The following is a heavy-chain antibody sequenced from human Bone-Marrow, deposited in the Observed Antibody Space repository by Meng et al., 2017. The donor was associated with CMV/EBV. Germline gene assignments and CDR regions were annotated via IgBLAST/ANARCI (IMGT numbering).Heavy chain of an antibody. Sequence: ASVKVSCKASGYTFTSYDINWARQATGQGLEWMGWINPNSGGTNYAQKFQGRVTMTRDTSISTAYMELSRLRSDDTAVYYCARAGYSSSIYFDYWAQGTLATVSS. D-gene: IGHD6-13*01. CDR3: ARAGYSSSIYFDY. J-gene: IGHJ4*02. CDR1: GYTFTSYD. CDR2: INPNSGGT. V-gene: IGHV1-2*02.